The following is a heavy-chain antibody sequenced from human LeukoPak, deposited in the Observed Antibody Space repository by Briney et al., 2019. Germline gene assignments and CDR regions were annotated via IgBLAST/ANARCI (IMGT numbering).Heavy chain of an antibody. D-gene: IGHD2-15*01. J-gene: IGHJ4*02. V-gene: IGHV3-15*01. CDR1: GFTFSNAW. CDR3: TTARLVVAGFDY. CDR2: IKSKTDGGTT. Sequence: GGSLRLSCAASGFTFSNAWMSWVRQAPGKGLEWVGRIKSKTDGGTTDYAAPVKGRFTISRDDSKNTLYLQMNSLKTEDTAVYYCTTARLVVAGFDYWGQGTLVTVSS.